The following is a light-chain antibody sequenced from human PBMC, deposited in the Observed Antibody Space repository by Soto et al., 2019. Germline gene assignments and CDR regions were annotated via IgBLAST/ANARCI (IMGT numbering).Light chain of an antibody. CDR3: QQRSNWPRT. Sequence: EIVLTQSPATLSSSPGERATLSCRASQSVSSYLAWYQQKPGQAPRLLIYDASNRATGIPARFSGSGSGTDFTLTVSSLEPGDFAVYYCQQRSNWPRTFGQGTRLEIK. V-gene: IGKV3-11*01. J-gene: IGKJ5*01. CDR1: QSVSSY. CDR2: DAS.